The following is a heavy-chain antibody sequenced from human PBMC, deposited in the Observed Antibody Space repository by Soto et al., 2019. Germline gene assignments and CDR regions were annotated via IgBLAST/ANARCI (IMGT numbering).Heavy chain of an antibody. CDR2: IYHSGST. Sequence: SETLSLTCAVSGGSISSFCYSWSWIRQPPGKGLEWIGYIYHSGSTYYNPSLKSRVTISVDRSKNQFSLKLSSVTAADTAVYYCARTVVTPTAWFDPWGQGTLVTVSS. J-gene: IGHJ5*02. V-gene: IGHV4-30-2*01. CDR3: ARTVVTPTAWFDP. CDR1: GGSISSFCYS. D-gene: IGHD2-15*01.